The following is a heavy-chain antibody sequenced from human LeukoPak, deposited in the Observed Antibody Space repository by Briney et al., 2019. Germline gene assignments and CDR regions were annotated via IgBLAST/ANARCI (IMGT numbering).Heavy chain of an antibody. CDR1: GGSISSGYY. D-gene: IGHD2-8*02. CDR2: IYHSGST. V-gene: IGHV4-38-2*02. Sequence: SETLSLTCTVSGGSISSGYYWGWIRQPPEKGLEWIGSIYHSGSTFYNPSLKSRVTISVDTSKNQFSLKLTSVTAADTAVYYCARSLVGGRYAFDIWGQGTMVTVSS. CDR3: ARSLVGGRYAFDI. J-gene: IGHJ3*02.